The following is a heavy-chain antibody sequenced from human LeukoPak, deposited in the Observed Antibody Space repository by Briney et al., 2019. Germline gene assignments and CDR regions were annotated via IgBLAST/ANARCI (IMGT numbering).Heavy chain of an antibody. CDR2: ISSSGSTI. Sequence: PGGSLRLSCAASGFTFCDYYMSWIRQAPGKGLEWVSYISSSGSTIYYADSVKGRLTISRDNAKNSLYLQMNSLRAEDTAVYYCARDSSYDILTGYGDYYYGMDVWGQGTTVTVSS. V-gene: IGHV3-11*01. CDR3: ARDSSYDILTGYGDYYYGMDV. D-gene: IGHD3-9*01. CDR1: GFTFCDYY. J-gene: IGHJ6*02.